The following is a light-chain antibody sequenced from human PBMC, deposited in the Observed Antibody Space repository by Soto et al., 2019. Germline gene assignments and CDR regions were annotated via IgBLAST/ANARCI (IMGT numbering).Light chain of an antibody. Sequence: DIQMTQSPSSLSASVGDRVTITCRASQSISNYLNWYQQKPGKAPKFLIYAASSLQSGVPSRFSGSGSGTDFTLTISSLQREDFATYFCQQSYSSSWKFGQGTKVEI. CDR3: QQSYSSSWK. CDR1: QSISNY. CDR2: AAS. V-gene: IGKV1-39*01. J-gene: IGKJ1*01.